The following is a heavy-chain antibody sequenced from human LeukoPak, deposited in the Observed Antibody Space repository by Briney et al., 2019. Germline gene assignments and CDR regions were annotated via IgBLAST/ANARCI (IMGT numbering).Heavy chain of an antibody. CDR1: GLPFSSYA. Sequence: PGESLRLSCAASGLPFSSYAMSWVRQAPGKGLEWVSTISNSDDSTYYADSVKGRFTISRDNSKNTLYLQMNSLRAEDTALYFCAQWSRYFDYWGQGTLVTVSS. V-gene: IGHV3-23*01. J-gene: IGHJ4*02. CDR2: ISNSDDST. D-gene: IGHD1-26*01. CDR3: AQWSRYFDY.